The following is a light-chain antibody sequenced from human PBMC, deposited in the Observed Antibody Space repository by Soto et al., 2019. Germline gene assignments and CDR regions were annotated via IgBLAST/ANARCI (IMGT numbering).Light chain of an antibody. Sequence: EIVLTQSPGTLSLSPGERATLLCRASQSVANNYLAWYHQKPGQAPSLLIYGTSKRATGIPDRFNGSGSGTDFTLNITRVAPEDFAVYYCQQFVNSPYTFGQGTKLEI. CDR3: QQFVNSPYT. J-gene: IGKJ2*01. CDR1: QSVANNY. V-gene: IGKV3-20*01. CDR2: GTS.